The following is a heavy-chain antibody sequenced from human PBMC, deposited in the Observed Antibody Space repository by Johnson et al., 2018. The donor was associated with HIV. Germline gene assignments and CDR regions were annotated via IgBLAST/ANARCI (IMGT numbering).Heavy chain of an antibody. CDR2: ISSGGSVR. Sequence: QVQLVDSGGGLLKPGRSLRLSCAASGFTFSDYYMNWIRQAPGTGLDWLSTISSGGSVRYYADSVRGRFTISRDNAENSLYLQMNSLRAEDTAVYYCARHTGYDAFDIWGQGTMVTVSS. CDR3: ARHTGYDAFDI. J-gene: IGHJ3*02. D-gene: IGHD2-21*01. V-gene: IGHV3-11*04. CDR1: GFTFSDYY.